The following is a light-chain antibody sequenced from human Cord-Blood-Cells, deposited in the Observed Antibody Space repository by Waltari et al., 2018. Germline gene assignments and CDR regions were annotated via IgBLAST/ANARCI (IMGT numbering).Light chain of an antibody. V-gene: IGLV1-47*01. Sequence: QSVLTQPLSASGTPGQRVTIPCSGSSSTLGSNYVFWYQQPPGTAPHLLIYRNNQRPSGVPDRFSGSKSGTSASLAISGLRYEDEADYYCAAWDDSLSGRVFGGGTKLTVL. CDR1: SSTLGSNY. CDR3: AAWDDSLSGRV. CDR2: RNN. J-gene: IGLJ3*02.